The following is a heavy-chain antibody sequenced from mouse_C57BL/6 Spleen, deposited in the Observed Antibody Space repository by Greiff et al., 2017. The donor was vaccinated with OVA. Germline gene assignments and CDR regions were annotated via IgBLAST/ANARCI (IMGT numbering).Heavy chain of an antibody. CDR2: ISSGGDYI. CDR3: TRDRGSKGLYAMDD. V-gene: IGHV5-9-1*02. Sequence: DVMLVESGEGLVKPGGSLKLSCAASGFTFSSYAMSWVRQTPEKRLEWVAYISSGGDYIYYADTVKGRFTISRDNARNTLYLQMSSLKSEDTAMYYGTRDRGSKGLYAMDDWGQGTSVTVSS. J-gene: IGHJ4*01. CDR1: GFTFSSYA. D-gene: IGHD1-1*01.